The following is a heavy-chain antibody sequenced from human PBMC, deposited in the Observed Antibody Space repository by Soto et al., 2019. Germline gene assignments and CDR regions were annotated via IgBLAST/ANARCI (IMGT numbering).Heavy chain of an antibody. CDR3: ARAYCSGGSCIHFDY. V-gene: IGHV1-18*01. J-gene: IGHJ4*02. CDR1: GYTFTSYG. D-gene: IGHD2-15*01. CDR2: ISAYNGNT. Sequence: GASVKVSCKASGYTFTSYGISWVRQAPGQGLEWMGWISAYNGNTNYAQKLQDRVTMTTDTATSTAYMELRSLRSDDTAVYYCARAYCSGGSCIHFDYWGQGTLVTVSS.